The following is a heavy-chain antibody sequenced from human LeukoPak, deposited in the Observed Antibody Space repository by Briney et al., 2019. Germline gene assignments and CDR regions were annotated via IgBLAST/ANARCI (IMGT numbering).Heavy chain of an antibody. D-gene: IGHD5-12*01. Sequence: GGSLRLSCAASGFTFSSYAMNWVRQAPGKGLEWVSYISSSGSTIYYADSVKGRFTISRDNAKNSLYLQMNSLRAEDTAVYYCARDSDIVATILDYWGQGTLVTVSS. J-gene: IGHJ4*02. CDR2: ISSSGSTI. CDR3: ARDSDIVATILDY. CDR1: GFTFSSYA. V-gene: IGHV3-48*03.